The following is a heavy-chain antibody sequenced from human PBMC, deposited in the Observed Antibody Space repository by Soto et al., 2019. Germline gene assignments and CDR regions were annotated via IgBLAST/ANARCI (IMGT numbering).Heavy chain of an antibody. CDR3: AKLDSSGWSLDY. CDR1: GFTFSSYG. CDR2: ISYDGSNK. J-gene: IGHJ4*02. D-gene: IGHD6-19*01. V-gene: IGHV3-30*18. Sequence: GGSLRLSCAASGFTFSSYGMHWVRQAPGKGLEWVAVISYDGSNKYYADSVKGRLTISRDNSKNTLYLQMNSLRAEDTAVYYCAKLDSSGWSLDYWGQGTLVTVSS.